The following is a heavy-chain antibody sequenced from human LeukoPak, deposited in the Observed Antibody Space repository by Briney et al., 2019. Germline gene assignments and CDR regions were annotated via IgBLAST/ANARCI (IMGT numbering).Heavy chain of an antibody. CDR2: IYSGGST. J-gene: IGHJ3*02. V-gene: IGHV3-53*01. CDR1: GFTFSGYS. CDR3: ARGDAFDI. Sequence: GGSLRLSCAASGFTFSGYSMNWVRQAPGKGLEWVSVIYSGGSTYYADSVKGRFTISRDNSKNTLYLQMNSLRAEDTAVYYCARGDAFDIWGQGTMVTVSS.